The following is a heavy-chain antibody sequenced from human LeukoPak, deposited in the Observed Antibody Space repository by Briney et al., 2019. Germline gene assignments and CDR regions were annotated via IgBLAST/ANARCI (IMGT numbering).Heavy chain of an antibody. D-gene: IGHD3-9*01. Sequence: GESLKISCKGSGYSFTSYWIGWVRQMPGKGLEWMGIIYPGDSDTRYSPSFQGQITISADKSISTAYLQWSSLKASDTAMYYCARHGASHSFDWLLYKPGYYYYYMDVWGKGTTVTVSS. CDR2: IYPGDSDT. CDR3: ARHGASHSFDWLLYKPGYYYYYMDV. J-gene: IGHJ6*03. CDR1: GYSFTSYW. V-gene: IGHV5-51*01.